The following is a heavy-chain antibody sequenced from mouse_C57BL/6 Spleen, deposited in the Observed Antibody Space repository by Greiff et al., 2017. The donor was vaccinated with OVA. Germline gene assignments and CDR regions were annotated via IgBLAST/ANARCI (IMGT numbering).Heavy chain of an antibody. CDR1: GYTFTSYW. Sequence: QVQLQQPGTELVKPGASVKLSCKASGYTFTSYWMHWVKQRPGQGLEWIGNINPSNGGTNYNEKFKSKATLTVDKSSSSAYMQLSSLTSEDSAVYYCAREDGSSYWYFDVWGTGTTVTVSS. J-gene: IGHJ1*03. D-gene: IGHD1-1*01. V-gene: IGHV1-53*01. CDR3: AREDGSSYWYFDV. CDR2: INPSNGGT.